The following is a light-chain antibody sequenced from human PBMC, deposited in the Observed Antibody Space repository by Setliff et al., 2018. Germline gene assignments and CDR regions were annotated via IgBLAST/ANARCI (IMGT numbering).Light chain of an antibody. V-gene: IGLV1-40*01. CDR2: GNT. CDR3: QSYDSSLSAYV. CDR1: SSNIGAGHN. Sequence: QSVLTQPPSVSGAPGQRVTISCTGSSSNIGAGHNVHWYQQLPGTAPKLLIHGNTNRPSGVPDRFSGSRSGTSASLAITGLQAEGEAEFYCQSYDSSLSAYVFGTGTKSPS. J-gene: IGLJ1*01.